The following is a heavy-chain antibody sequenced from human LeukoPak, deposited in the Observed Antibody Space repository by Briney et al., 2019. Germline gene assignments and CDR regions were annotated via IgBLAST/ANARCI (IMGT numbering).Heavy chain of an antibody. D-gene: IGHD5-24*01. CDR3: ARDARDGYNYPYFDY. V-gene: IGHV4-61*02. CDR1: GGSITSGNYY. Sequence: SETLSLTCTVSGGSITSGNYYWSWIRQPAKKGLEWIGRIHTSGSTNYNPSLESRVTISMDTSRSQFSLNLSSVTAADTAVYYCARDARDGYNYPYFDYRGQGTLVTVSS. J-gene: IGHJ4*02. CDR2: IHTSGST.